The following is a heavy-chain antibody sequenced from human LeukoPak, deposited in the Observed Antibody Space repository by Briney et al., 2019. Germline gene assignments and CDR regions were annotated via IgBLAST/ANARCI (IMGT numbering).Heavy chain of an antibody. D-gene: IGHD3-3*01. CDR3: ARNQYYDFWSGNYYYYMDV. CDR2: IYHSGST. Sequence: TSETLSLTCAVSGGSISSSNWWSWVRQPPGKGLEWIGEIYHSGSTNYNPSLKSRVTISVDTSKNQFSLKLSSVTAADTAVYYCARNQYYDFWSGNYYYYMDVWGKGTTVTVSS. J-gene: IGHJ6*03. V-gene: IGHV4-4*02. CDR1: GGSISSSNW.